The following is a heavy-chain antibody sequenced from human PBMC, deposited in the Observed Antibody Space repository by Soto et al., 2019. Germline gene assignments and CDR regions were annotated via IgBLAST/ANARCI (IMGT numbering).Heavy chain of an antibody. J-gene: IGHJ6*02. Sequence: QVQLVQSGAEVKKPGSSVKVSCKASGGTFSSYAISWVRQAPGQGLEWMGGIIPISETTNYAQKFQGRVTITADESKRTAYMELSRLRSVDTAVYSCECSQGSSTSLEIYYYYDYGMDLWGQGTTVTVSS. V-gene: IGHV1-69*01. CDR1: GGTFSSYA. CDR3: ECSQGSSTSLEIYYYYDYGMDL. CDR2: IIPISETT. D-gene: IGHD2-2*01.